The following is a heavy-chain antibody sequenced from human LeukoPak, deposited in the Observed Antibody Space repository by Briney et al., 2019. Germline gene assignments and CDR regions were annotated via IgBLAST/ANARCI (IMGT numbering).Heavy chain of an antibody. CDR2: IYYSGST. CDR1: GGSISSGGYY. D-gene: IGHD3-22*01. V-gene: IGHV4-31*03. J-gene: IGHJ6*03. CDR3: ARAPRTYYYDSSGYYYYYYYMDV. Sequence: SQTLSLTCTVSGGSISSGGYYWSWIRQHPGKGLEWIGYIYYSGSTYYNPSLKSRVTISVDTSKNQFSLKLSSVTAADTAVYYCARAPRTYYYDSSGYYYYYYYMDVWGKGTTVTVSS.